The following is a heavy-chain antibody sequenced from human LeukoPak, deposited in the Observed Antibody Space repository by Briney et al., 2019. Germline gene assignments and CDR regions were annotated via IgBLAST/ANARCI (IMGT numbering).Heavy chain of an antibody. CDR2: IYHSGST. V-gene: IGHV4-4*02. D-gene: IGHD3-22*01. J-gene: IGHJ3*02. CDR1: GGSISSSNW. CDR3: AKCGPSFPRITMIVGSFDI. Sequence: PSGTLSLTCAVSGGSISSSNWWSWVRQPPGKGLEWIGEIYHSGSTNYNPSLKSRVTISVDKSKNQFSLKLSSVTAADTAVYYCAKCGPSFPRITMIVGSFDIWGQGTMVTVSS.